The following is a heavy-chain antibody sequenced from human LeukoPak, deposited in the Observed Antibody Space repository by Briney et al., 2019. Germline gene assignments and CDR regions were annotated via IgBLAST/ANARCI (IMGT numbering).Heavy chain of an antibody. V-gene: IGHV3-7*05. CDR2: IKDDGIEK. CDR1: GFTFSRCW. J-gene: IGHJ4*02. D-gene: IGHD5-24*01. CDR3: ARDHGWLQFDY. Sequence: PGGSLRLSCAASGFTFSRCWMNWVRQAPGKGLEWVASIKDDGIEKYYVDSAKGRFTISRDNAKNSLYLQMNSLRAEDTAVYFCARDHGWLQFDYWGQGTLVTVPS.